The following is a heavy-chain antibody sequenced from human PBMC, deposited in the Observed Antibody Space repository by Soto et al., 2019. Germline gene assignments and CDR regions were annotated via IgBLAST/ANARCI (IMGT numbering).Heavy chain of an antibody. D-gene: IGHD1-26*01. CDR2: INQDGSEK. V-gene: IGHV3-7*04. CDR3: VRDDGARSADY. Sequence: EVQLVESGGDLVQPGGSLRLSCIASGFTFSTYWMTWIRHTPGKGLEWVAKINQDGSEKYYVDSVEGRFTISRDNAKNSLYLQMNSLRGADTAVYYCVRDDGARSADYWGQGALVTVSS. CDR1: GFTFSTYW. J-gene: IGHJ4*02.